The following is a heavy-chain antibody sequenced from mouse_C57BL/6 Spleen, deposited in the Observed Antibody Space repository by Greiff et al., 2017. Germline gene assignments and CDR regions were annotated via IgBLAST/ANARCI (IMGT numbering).Heavy chain of an antibody. CDR3: TGVKITRGWYFDV. CDR2: IRLKSDNYAT. CDR1: GFTFSNYW. J-gene: IGHJ1*03. Sequence: EVMLVESGGGLVQPGGSMKLSCVASGFTFSNYWMNWVRQSPEKGLEWVAQIRLKSDNYATHYAESVKGRFTISRDDSKSSVYLQMNNLRAEDTGIYYCTGVKITRGWYFDVWGTGTTVTVSS. D-gene: IGHD1-1*01. V-gene: IGHV6-3*01.